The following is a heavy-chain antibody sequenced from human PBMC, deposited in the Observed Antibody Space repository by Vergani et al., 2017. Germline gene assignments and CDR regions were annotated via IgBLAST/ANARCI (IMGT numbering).Heavy chain of an antibody. CDR3: AGERGLYYDSSGPRCFDY. Sequence: QVQLVESGGGVVQPGRSLRLSCAASGFTFSSYAMHWVRQAPGKGLEWVAVISYDGSNKYYADSVKGRFTISRDNSKNTLYLQMNSLRAEDTAVYYCAGERGLYYDSSGPRCFDYWGQGTLVTVSS. V-gene: IGHV3-30-3*01. J-gene: IGHJ4*02. D-gene: IGHD3-22*01. CDR1: GFTFSSYA. CDR2: ISYDGSNK.